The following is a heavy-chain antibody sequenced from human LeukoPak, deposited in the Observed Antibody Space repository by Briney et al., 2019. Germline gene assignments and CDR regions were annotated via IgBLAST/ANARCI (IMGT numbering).Heavy chain of an antibody. V-gene: IGHV4-59*01. D-gene: IGHD6-6*01. CDR3: ARDEGSSSSYDTFDI. J-gene: IGHJ3*02. Sequence: SETLSLTCTVSGASISGYYWSWIRQAPGGGLEWIAYVHNNGDTNCNPSLRSRVSTSVDTSTNQFFLNLRYVTAADTAVYYCARDEGSSSSYDTFDIWGQGTMVTVSS. CDR2: VHNNGDT. CDR1: GASISGYY.